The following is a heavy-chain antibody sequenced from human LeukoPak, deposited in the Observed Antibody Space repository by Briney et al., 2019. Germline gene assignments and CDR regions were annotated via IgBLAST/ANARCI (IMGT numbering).Heavy chain of an antibody. CDR2: LYYSGST. CDR1: GGSISTYY. Sequence: SETLSLTCTVSGGSISTYYWSWIRQPPGKGLEWIGYLYYSGSTNYNPSLKSRVTISVDRSKNQFSLKLSSVTAADTAVYYCARVRVLGTAPFFVNYDSSGYYPPYFDYWGQGTLVTVSS. D-gene: IGHD3-22*01. J-gene: IGHJ4*02. V-gene: IGHV4-59*01. CDR3: ARVRVLGTAPFFVNYDSSGYYPPYFDY.